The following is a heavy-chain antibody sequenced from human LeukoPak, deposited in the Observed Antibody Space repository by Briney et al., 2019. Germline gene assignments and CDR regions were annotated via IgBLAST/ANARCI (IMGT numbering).Heavy chain of an antibody. D-gene: IGHD3-22*01. Sequence: GRSLRLSCAASGFTFSSYGMHWVRQAPGKGLEWVAVISYDGSNKYYADSVKGRFTISRDNSKNSLSLQMNSLRGEDTAVYYCARDVALSTYHFDSSGLLDYWGQGTLVTVSS. CDR2: ISYDGSNK. V-gene: IGHV3-30*03. CDR3: ARDVALSTYHFDSSGLLDY. J-gene: IGHJ4*02. CDR1: GFTFSSYG.